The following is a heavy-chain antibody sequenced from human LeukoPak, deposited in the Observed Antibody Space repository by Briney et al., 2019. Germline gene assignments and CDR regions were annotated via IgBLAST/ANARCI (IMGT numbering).Heavy chain of an antibody. CDR2: IYYSGST. J-gene: IGHJ4*02. D-gene: IGHD3-22*01. V-gene: IGHV4-31*03. Sequence: SETLSLTCTVSGGSISSGGYYWSWIRQHPGKGLEWIGYIYYSGSTYYNPSLKSRVTISVDTSKNQFSLKLSSVTAADTAVYCCARAFFGDSSGYYYFDYWGQGTLVTVSS. CDR3: ARAFFGDSSGYYYFDY. CDR1: GGSISSGGYY.